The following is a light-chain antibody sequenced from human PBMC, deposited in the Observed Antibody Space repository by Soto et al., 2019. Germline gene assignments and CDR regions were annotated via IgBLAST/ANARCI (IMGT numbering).Light chain of an antibody. V-gene: IGLV2-14*01. CDR3: TSYASSRTHVV. CDR2: DVN. CDR1: SSDIGGYDF. Sequence: QSALTQPASVSGSPGQSIILSGTGTSSDIGGYDFVSWYQRYPGKAPKLIIYDVNNRPSGVSNRFSGSKSGNTASLTISGLQAEDEADYYCTSYASSRTHVVFGGGTKLTVL. J-gene: IGLJ2*01.